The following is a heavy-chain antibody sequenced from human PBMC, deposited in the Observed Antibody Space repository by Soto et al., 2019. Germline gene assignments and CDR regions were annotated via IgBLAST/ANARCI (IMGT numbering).Heavy chain of an antibody. J-gene: IGHJ5*02. V-gene: IGHV3-23*01. CDR1: GFTFSGYA. CDR2: ISGSGGST. CDR3: AKCGRFLESGKGFDP. D-gene: IGHD3-3*01. Sequence: PGGSLRLCCAASGFTFSGYAMGWVRQAPGKGLEWVSAISGSGGSTYYADSVKGRFTISRDNSKNTLYLQMNSLRAEDTAVYYCAKCGRFLESGKGFDPWGQGTLVTVSS.